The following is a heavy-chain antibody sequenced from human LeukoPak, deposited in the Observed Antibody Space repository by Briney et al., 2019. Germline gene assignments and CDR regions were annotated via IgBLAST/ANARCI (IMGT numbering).Heavy chain of an antibody. Sequence: GGSLRLSCAASGFTFSSYGMSWVRQAPGKGLEWVSGISKTAGSTYYADSVKGRFIISRDSSRNTLYLQMNRLRVEDTAVYYCARDLDMTGLSGTPTLDYWGQGTLVTVSS. CDR3: ARDLDMTGLSGTPTLDY. D-gene: IGHD2/OR15-2a*01. CDR2: ISKTAGST. CDR1: GFTFSSYG. V-gene: IGHV3-23*01. J-gene: IGHJ4*02.